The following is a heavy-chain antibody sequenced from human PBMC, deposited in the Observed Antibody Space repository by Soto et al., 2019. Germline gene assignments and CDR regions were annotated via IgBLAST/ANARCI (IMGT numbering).Heavy chain of an antibody. CDR2: IYYSGST. CDR3: ARGGGIVLVMDV. D-gene: IGHD2-21*01. V-gene: IGHV4-59*13. CDR1: GGSISSYY. Sequence: PETLPHTNSGTGGSISSYYWSWIRRPPGKGLEWIGYIYYSGSTNYKPSLKSRITISVDTSKNQFSLKLSSVTAADTVVYYCARGGGIVLVMDVWVQGTTVT. J-gene: IGHJ6*02.